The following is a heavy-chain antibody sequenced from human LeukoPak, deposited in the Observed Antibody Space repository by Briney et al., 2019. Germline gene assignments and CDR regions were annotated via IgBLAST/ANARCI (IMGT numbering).Heavy chain of an antibody. V-gene: IGHV4-4*07. CDR2: IYSSGST. Sequence: SETLSLTCTVSGGSINSYYWSWIRQPAGKGLEWIGRIYSSGSTNYNPSLKSRVSMSVDTSKNQFSLKLTSVTAADTALYYCARGGKATVVTMWGQGILVTVSS. J-gene: IGHJ4*02. D-gene: IGHD4-23*01. CDR3: ARGGKATVVTM. CDR1: GGSINSYY.